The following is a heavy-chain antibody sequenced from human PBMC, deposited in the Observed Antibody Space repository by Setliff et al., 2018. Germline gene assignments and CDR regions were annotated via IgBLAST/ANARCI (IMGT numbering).Heavy chain of an antibody. J-gene: IGHJ4*02. V-gene: IGHV4-4*08. Sequence: SLTCGVSGASISDSYWSWIRQPPGKGLEWIGHILTTGSTNYNPSLKSRIAISADMSRDRFSLRLTSVTAADTAIYYCARFCGTSNCQRAPLFDYWGQGILVTVSS. CDR1: GASISDSY. CDR3: ARFCGTSNCQRAPLFDY. CDR2: ILTTGST. D-gene: IGHD1-1*01.